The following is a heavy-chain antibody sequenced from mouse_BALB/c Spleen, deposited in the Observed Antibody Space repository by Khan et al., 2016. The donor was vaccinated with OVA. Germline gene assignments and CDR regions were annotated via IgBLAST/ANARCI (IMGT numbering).Heavy chain of an antibody. CDR2: IISTGYT. Sequence: EVQLQESGPSLVKPSQTLSLTCSVTGDSITTGYWNWIRQFPGNKLEYMGYIISTGYTYSYPSLISRISLTRHTSNNQYYLQLNTVTDEDTATYYCARSTDRYAFVYWGQGTLVTVSA. V-gene: IGHV3-8*02. J-gene: IGHJ3*01. D-gene: IGHD2-14*01. CDR3: ARSTDRYAFVY. CDR1: GDSITTGY.